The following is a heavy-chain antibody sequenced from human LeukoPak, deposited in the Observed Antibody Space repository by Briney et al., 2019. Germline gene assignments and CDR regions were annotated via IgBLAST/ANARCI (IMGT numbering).Heavy chain of an antibody. CDR3: AKTWVVPAAMGLGYYFDY. D-gene: IGHD2-2*01. V-gene: IGHV3-23*01. J-gene: IGHJ4*02. Sequence: PGGSLRLSCAASGFTFSSYAMSWVRQAPGKGLEWVSAISGSGGSTYYADSVKGRFTISRDNSKNTLYLQMNSLRAEDTAVYYCAKTWVVPAAMGLGYYFDYWGQGTLVTVSS. CDR2: ISGSGGST. CDR1: GFTFSSYA.